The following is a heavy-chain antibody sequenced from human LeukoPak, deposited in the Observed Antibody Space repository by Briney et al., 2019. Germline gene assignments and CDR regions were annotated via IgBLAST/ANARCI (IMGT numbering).Heavy chain of an antibody. Sequence: GSLRLSCAASGFTFSSYWMHWVRQAPGKGLVWVSRINSDGSSTSYADSVKGRFTISRDNAKNTLYLQMNSLRAEDTALYYCARKHSGYVNYYYYYMDVWGKGTTVTVSS. CDR2: INSDGSST. V-gene: IGHV3-74*01. D-gene: IGHD5-12*01. J-gene: IGHJ6*03. CDR3: ARKHSGYVNYYYYYMDV. CDR1: GFTFSSYW.